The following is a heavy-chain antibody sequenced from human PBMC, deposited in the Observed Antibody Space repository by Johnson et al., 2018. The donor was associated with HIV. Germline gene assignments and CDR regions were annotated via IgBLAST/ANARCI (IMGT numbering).Heavy chain of an antibody. CDR1: GFTFTSYG. CDR2: IRSDGSNT. V-gene: IGHV3-30*02. Sequence: QVHLVESGGGVVQPGGSLRLSCAASGFTFTSYGMHWLRQAPRKGLEWVALIRSDGSNTYSAVSVKGRLTISRDNSKNTLYLQMNSLRAEDTAVYYCAKGLVYADPDDAFDIWGQGTMVTVSS. D-gene: IGHD2-8*01. J-gene: IGHJ3*02. CDR3: AKGLVYADPDDAFDI.